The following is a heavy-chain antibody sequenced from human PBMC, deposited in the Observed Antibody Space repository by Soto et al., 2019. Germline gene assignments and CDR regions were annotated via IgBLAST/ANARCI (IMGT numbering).Heavy chain of an antibody. Sequence: GGSLRLPCAASGFTFSSYAMSWVRQAPGKGLEWVSAISGSGGSTYYADSVKGRFTHSRDNSKNMQYLQMNSLIAEDTAVYYCAKTPVDYGDYATFDYWGQGTLVTVSS. CDR3: AKTPVDYGDYATFDY. CDR1: GFTFSSYA. CDR2: ISGSGGST. J-gene: IGHJ4*02. V-gene: IGHV3-23*01. D-gene: IGHD4-17*01.